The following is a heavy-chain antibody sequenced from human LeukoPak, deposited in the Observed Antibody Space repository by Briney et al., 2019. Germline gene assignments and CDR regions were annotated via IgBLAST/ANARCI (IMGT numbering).Heavy chain of an antibody. Sequence: SETLSLTCTVSGGSINSSSSYWGWIRQPPGKGLEWIGSVYYGGTTYYNPSLRSRVTISENTPKNQFSLKLSSVTAADTAVYYWARRATTVTTRYYYYYMGVWGKGTTVTVSS. CDR1: GGSINSSSSY. J-gene: IGHJ6*03. CDR2: VYYGGTT. D-gene: IGHD4-17*01. CDR3: ARRATTVTTRYYYYYMGV. V-gene: IGHV4-39*01.